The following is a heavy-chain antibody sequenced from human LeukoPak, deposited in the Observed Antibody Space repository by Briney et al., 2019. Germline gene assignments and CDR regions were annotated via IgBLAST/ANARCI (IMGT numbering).Heavy chain of an antibody. V-gene: IGHV3-74*01. D-gene: IGHD1-14*01. CDR3: AKPARTDYTDY. CDR1: GFTFSSYW. Sequence: GGSLRLSCAASGFTFSSYWMHWVRQAPGKGLVWVSRIISDVSSTSYADFVKGRFTISRDNSKNTLYLQMNSLRAGDTAIYFCAKPARTDYTDYWGQGTLVTVSS. J-gene: IGHJ4*02. CDR2: IISDVSST.